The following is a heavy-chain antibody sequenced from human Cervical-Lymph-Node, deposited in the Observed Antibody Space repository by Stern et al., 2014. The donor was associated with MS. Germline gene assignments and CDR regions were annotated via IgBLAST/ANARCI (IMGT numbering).Heavy chain of an antibody. Sequence: QVTLKESGPALVQPTQTLTLTCTFSGFSLSATGMCVSWIRQPPGKAPEWLALLDWDDDKYYSTSLKTRLTISRDTSKNQVVLTMTNMDPVDTATYYCARTRAAGIYYYFAMDVWGQGTTVSVSS. J-gene: IGHJ6*02. CDR1: GFSLSATGMC. D-gene: IGHD6-13*01. V-gene: IGHV2-70*01. CDR3: ARTRAAGIYYYFAMDV. CDR2: LDWDDDK.